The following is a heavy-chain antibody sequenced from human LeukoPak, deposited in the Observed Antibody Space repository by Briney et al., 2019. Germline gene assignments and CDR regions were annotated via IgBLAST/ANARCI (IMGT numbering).Heavy chain of an antibody. CDR1: GYSFTSYW. Sequence: GESLKISCKGSGYSFTSYWISWVRQLPGKGLEWMGRIDPSDSYTNYSPSFQGHVTISADKSISTAYLQWSSLKASDTAMYYCAKDWNGLWFDPWGQGTLVTVSS. D-gene: IGHD1-1*01. CDR3: AKDWNGLWFDP. V-gene: IGHV5-10-1*01. J-gene: IGHJ5*02. CDR2: IDPSDSYT.